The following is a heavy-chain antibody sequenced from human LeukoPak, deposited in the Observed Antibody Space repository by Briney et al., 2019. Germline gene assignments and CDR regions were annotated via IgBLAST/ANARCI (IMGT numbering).Heavy chain of an antibody. CDR1: GGSISSSSYY. CDR3: ARIRPGSGSYHYYFDY. Sequence: SETLSLTCTVSGGSISSSSYYWGWIRLPPGKGLEWIGSIYYSGSTYYNPSLKSRVTISVDTSKNQFSLKLSSVTAADTAVYYCARIRPGSGSYHYYFDYWGQGTLVTVSS. D-gene: IGHD3-10*01. CDR2: IYYSGST. J-gene: IGHJ4*02. V-gene: IGHV4-39*01.